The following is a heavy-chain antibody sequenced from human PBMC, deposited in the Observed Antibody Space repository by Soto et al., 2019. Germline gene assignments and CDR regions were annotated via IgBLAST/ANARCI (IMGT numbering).Heavy chain of an antibody. CDR3: ARVRGQGDYYYYGMDV. CDR1: GGSISSGGYS. Sequence: TLSLTCAVSGGSISSGGYSWSWIRQPPGKGLEWIGYIYHSGSTYYNPSLKSRVTISVDRSKNQFSLKLSSVTAADTAVYYCARVRGQGDYYYYGMDVWGQGTTVTVSS. D-gene: IGHD4-17*01. J-gene: IGHJ6*02. CDR2: IYHSGST. V-gene: IGHV4-30-2*01.